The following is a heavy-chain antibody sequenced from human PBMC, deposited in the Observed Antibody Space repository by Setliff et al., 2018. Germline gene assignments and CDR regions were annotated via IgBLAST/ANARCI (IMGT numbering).Heavy chain of an antibody. D-gene: IGHD1-26*01. Sequence: LRLSCAASGFTLSSYWMHWVRQAPGKGLVWVSGINSGGSSTKYADSVKGRCTISRDNAKNTLYLQLNSLRADDAAVYYCAKDLAPHSGSPEPCFDSWGQGTLVTVSS. J-gene: IGHJ4*02. CDR2: INSGGSST. CDR3: AKDLAPHSGSPEPCFDS. V-gene: IGHV3-74*03. CDR1: GFTLSSYW.